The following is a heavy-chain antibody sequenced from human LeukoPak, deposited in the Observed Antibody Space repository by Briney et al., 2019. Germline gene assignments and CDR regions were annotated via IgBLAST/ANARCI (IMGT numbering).Heavy chain of an antibody. CDR2: INHSGST. CDR1: GGSFSGYY. J-gene: IGHJ4*02. D-gene: IGHD3-10*01. Sequence: PSETLSLTCAVYGGSFSGYYWSWIRQPPGKGLEWIGEINHSGSTNYNPSLKSRVTISVDTSKNQFSLKLSSVTAADTAVYYCARGRNNYYGSGSYAYYTDYWGQGTLVTVSS. CDR3: ARGRNNYYGSGSYAYYTDY. V-gene: IGHV4-34*01.